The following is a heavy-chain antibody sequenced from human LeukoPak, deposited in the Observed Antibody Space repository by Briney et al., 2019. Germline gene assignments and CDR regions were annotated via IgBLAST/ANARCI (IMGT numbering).Heavy chain of an antibody. Sequence: PGGSLRLSCAASGFTFSSYSMNWVRQAPGKGLEWVSSISSSSSYIYYADSVKGRFTISRDNAKNSLYLQMNSLRAEDTAVYYCARDWTLGTAGFFDYWGQGTLVTVSS. CDR1: GFTFSSYS. D-gene: IGHD1/OR15-1a*01. J-gene: IGHJ4*02. CDR3: ARDWTLGTAGFFDY. V-gene: IGHV3-21*01. CDR2: ISSSSSYI.